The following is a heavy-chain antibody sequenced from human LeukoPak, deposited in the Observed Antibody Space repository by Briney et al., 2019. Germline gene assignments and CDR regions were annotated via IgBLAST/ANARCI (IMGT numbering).Heavy chain of an antibody. V-gene: IGHV1-2*02. CDR3: ARGAPVFRWFDP. Sequence: ASVKVSCKASGYTFIDYYIHWVRQAPGQGLEWMGWTNPNSGGTNFAQKFQGRVTMTRDTSISTAYMELSRLRSDDTAVYYCARGAPVFRWFDPWGQGTLVTVSS. D-gene: IGHD2-21*01. CDR2: TNPNSGGT. CDR1: GYTFIDYY. J-gene: IGHJ5*02.